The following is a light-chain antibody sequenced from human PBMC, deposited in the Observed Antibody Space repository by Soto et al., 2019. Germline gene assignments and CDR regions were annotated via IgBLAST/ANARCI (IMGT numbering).Light chain of an antibody. V-gene: IGLV2-14*01. CDR3: SSYTSGSTGV. CDR2: EVS. CDR1: SSDVGGYNY. J-gene: IGLJ3*02. Sequence: QSALTQPASVSGSPGQSIPISCTGTSSDVGGYNYVSWYQQHPGKAPKLMIYEVSNRPSGVSIRVSGSQSGNTASLTISGLQAEDEADYYCSSYTSGSTGVFGGGTKLTVL.